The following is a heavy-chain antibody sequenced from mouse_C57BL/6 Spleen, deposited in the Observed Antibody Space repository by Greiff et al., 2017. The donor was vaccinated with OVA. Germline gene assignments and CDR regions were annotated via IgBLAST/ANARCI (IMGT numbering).Heavy chain of an antibody. D-gene: IGHD2-3*01. J-gene: IGHJ4*01. Sequence: VQLQQPGAELVMPGASVKLSCKASGYTFTSYWMHWVKQSHGQGLEWIGEIDPSDSYTSYNQKFKGKSTLTVDNSSSTAYLPLSSLTSADSAVYDCPRSEGYSHMDYWGQGTLVTVSA. CDR3: PRSEGYSHMDY. V-gene: IGHV1-69*01. CDR1: GYTFTSYW. CDR2: IDPSDSYT.